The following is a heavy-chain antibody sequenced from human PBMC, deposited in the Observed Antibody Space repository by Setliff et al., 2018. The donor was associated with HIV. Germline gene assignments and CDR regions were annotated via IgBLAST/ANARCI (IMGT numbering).Heavy chain of an antibody. CDR2: IYYSGST. CDR1: GDSISSGGYY. D-gene: IGHD4-17*01. V-gene: IGHV4-31*03. CDR3: ARLWLHYGDDIPRFDP. J-gene: IGHJ5*02. Sequence: PSETLSLTCTVSGDSISSGGYYWSWIRQYPGKGLEWIGYIYYSGSTYYNPSLQSRVTMSVETSKSRFSLRLTSLTAADTAVYYCARLWLHYGDDIPRFDPWGQGTLVTVSS.